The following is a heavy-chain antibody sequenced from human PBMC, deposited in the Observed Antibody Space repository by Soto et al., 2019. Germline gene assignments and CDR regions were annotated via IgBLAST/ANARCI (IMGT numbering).Heavy chain of an antibody. J-gene: IGHJ4*02. V-gene: IGHV4-39*01. Sequence: SETLSLTCTVSGGSISSSSYYWGWIRQPPGKGLEWIGSIYYSGSTYYNPSLKSRVTISADTSKNQFSLKLSSVTAADAAVYYCASVGPSRIDYWGQGTRVTVAS. CDR2: IYYSGST. CDR3: ASVGPSRIDY. CDR1: GGSISSSSYY. D-gene: IGHD1-26*01.